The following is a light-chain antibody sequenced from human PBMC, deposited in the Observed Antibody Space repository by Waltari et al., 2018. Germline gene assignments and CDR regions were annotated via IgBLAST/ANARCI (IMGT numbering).Light chain of an antibody. CDR2: GTS. CDR1: QSVSSSY. CDR3: QQYDNSPYT. J-gene: IGKJ2*01. V-gene: IGKV3-20*01. Sequence: EIVLTQSPATLSLSPGERATLSCRASQSVSSSYLAWYQQKPGQAPRLLIYGTSSRATGIPDRFSGSGSGTDFTLTIGRLEPEDFAVYYCQQYDNSPYTFGQGTKLEIK.